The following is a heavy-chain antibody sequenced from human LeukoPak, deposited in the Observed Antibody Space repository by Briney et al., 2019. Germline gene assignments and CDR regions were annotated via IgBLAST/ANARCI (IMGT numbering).Heavy chain of an antibody. CDR1: GDSVSSNSAA. D-gene: IGHD6-19*01. CDR2: TYYRSKWYN. J-gene: IGHJ3*02. CDR3: ARGKVSSGWYSDAFDI. Sequence: SQTLSLTCAISGDSVSSNSAAWNWIRQSPSRGLEWLGRTYYRSKWYNDYAVSVKSRITINPDTSKNQFSLQLSSVTPEDTAVYYCARGKVSSGWYSDAFDIWGQGTMVTVSS. V-gene: IGHV6-1*01.